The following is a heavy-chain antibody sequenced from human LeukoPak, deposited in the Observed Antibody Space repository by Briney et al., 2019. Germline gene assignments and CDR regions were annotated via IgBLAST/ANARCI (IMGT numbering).Heavy chain of an antibody. J-gene: IGHJ4*02. CDR3: ARQGHVALEY. CDR1: GYILTNNW. CDR2: IYPGNSDT. Sequence: GESLKISCKISGYILTNNWIGWVRQVPGKGLEWMGLIYPGNSDTKYSPSFQGQVTISADKSISTAYLQWSSLKASDTAMYYCARQGHVALEYWGQGTLVTVSS. V-gene: IGHV5-51*01.